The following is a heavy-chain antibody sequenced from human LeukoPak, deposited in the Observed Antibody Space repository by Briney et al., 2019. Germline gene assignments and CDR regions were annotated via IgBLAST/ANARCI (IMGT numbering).Heavy chain of an antibody. D-gene: IGHD3-10*01. Sequence: PGGSLRLSCAASGFIFRNYWMNWVRQAPGKGLEWVSSISSSSSYIYYADSVKGRFTISRGNAKNSLYLQMNSLRAEDTAVYYCARDPEERYYYGSGSYVDWGQGTLVTVSS. CDR3: ARDPEERYYYGSGSYVD. CDR2: ISSSSSYI. CDR1: GFIFRNYW. J-gene: IGHJ4*02. V-gene: IGHV3-21*01.